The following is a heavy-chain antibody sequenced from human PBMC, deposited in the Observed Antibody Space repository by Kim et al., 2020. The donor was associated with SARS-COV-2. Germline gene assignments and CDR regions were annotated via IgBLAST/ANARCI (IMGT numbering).Heavy chain of an antibody. CDR2: IRSKANSYAT. CDR3: ARVNPTAGGWYDAFDI. Sequence: GGSLRLSCAASGFTLSGSTVHWVRQASGKGLEWVGRIRSKANSYATAYAASVKNRFTISRDDSKNTAYLQMNSLKTEDTAVYYCARVNPTAGGWYDAFDIWGQGTMVTVSS. CDR1: GFTLSGST. J-gene: IGHJ3*02. D-gene: IGHD6-19*01. V-gene: IGHV3-73*01.